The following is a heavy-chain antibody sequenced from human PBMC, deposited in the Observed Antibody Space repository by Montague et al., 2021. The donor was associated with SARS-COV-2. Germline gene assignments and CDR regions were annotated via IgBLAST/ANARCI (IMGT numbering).Heavy chain of an antibody. J-gene: IGHJ4*02. Sequence: TLSLTCTVSGGSISSGGYYWSWIRQPAGKGLEWIGRIYTTGTTYHNPSLKSRVTMFIDTSKNQYSLKLTSVTAADTGVYYCARDGYASGDFYNRHFDRWGQGALVTVSS. V-gene: IGHV4-61*02. CDR3: ARDGYASGDFYNRHFDR. CDR1: GGSISSGGYY. CDR2: IYTTGTT. D-gene: IGHD3-3*01.